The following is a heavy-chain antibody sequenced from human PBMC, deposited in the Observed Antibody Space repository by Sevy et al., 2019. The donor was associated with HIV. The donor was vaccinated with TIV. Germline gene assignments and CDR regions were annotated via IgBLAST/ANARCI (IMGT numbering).Heavy chain of an antibody. Sequence: SETLSLTCSASGGSITSSNYYWGWIRQPPGKGLEWIGSVYYTGLTYYNPSLKSRVTISVDTSKSQFSLNLNSVTAADTAIYYCAREPGGYDYDYGMDVWGQGTTVTVSS. J-gene: IGHJ6*02. CDR1: GGSITSSNYY. CDR3: AREPGGYDYDYGMDV. CDR2: VYYTGLT. D-gene: IGHD5-12*01. V-gene: IGHV4-39*02.